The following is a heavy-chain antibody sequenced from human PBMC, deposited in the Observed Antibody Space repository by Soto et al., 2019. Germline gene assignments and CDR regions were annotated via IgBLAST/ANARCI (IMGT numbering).Heavy chain of an antibody. J-gene: IGHJ4*02. CDR2: ISGSGGST. D-gene: IGHD3-10*01. Sequence: EVQLLESGGGLVQPGGSLRLSCAASGFTFSSYAMSWVRQAPGKGLEWVSAISGSGGSTYYADSVKGRFTISKDNSKNTLYLQMNSLRADDTAVYYCAKPLRPTNYYFDYWGQGTLVTVSS. CDR1: GFTFSSYA. CDR3: AKPLRPTNYYFDY. V-gene: IGHV3-23*01.